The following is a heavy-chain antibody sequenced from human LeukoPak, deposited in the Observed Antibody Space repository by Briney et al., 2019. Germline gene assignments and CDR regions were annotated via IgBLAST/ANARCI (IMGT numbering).Heavy chain of an antibody. J-gene: IGHJ4*02. D-gene: IGHD5-12*01. CDR2: INSNGGST. CDR3: ARDGGYSGYDLTY. Sequence: GGSLRLSCAASGFTFSSYEMNWVRQAPGKGLEYVSGINSNGGSTYYANSVKGRFTISRDNSKNTLYLQMGSLRAEDMAVYYCARDGGYSGYDLTYWGQGTLVTVSS. CDR1: GFTFSSYE. V-gene: IGHV3-64*01.